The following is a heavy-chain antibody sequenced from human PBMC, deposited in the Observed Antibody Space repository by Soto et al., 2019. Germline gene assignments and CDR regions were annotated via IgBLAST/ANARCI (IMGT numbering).Heavy chain of an antibody. V-gene: IGHV3-30*18. CDR3: AKDNGSGCDWLRVGDASDI. J-gene: IGHJ3*02. D-gene: IGHD5-12*01. CDR2: ISYDGSNK. CDR1: GFAFSSYG. Sequence: ESGRGVVQPGRSLRLSCAASGFAFSSYGMHWVRQAPGKGLEWVAVISYDGSNKYYADSVKGRLTISRDNSKNTLYLQMNSLRGEDTAVYYCAKDNGSGCDWLRVGDASDIWGQGTMVTVSS.